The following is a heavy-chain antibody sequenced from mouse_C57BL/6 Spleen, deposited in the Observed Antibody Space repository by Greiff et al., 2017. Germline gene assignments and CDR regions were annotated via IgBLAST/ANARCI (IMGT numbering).Heavy chain of an antibody. J-gene: IGHJ4*01. CDR1: GFTFSSYT. CDR3: ARHHDSYAMDY. CDR2: ISGGGGNT. Sequence: EVMLVESGGGLVKPGGSLKLSCAASGFTFSSYTMSWVRQTPEKRLEWVATISGGGGNTYYPDSVKGRFTISRDNAKNTLYLQMSSLRSEDTALYYCARHHDSYAMDYWGQGTSVTVSS. D-gene: IGHD2-4*01. V-gene: IGHV5-9*01.